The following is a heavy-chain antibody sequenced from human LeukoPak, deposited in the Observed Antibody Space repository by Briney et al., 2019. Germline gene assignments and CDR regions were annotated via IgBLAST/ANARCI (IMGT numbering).Heavy chain of an antibody. CDR3: ARGLGAYNWFDP. J-gene: IGHJ5*02. D-gene: IGHD3-10*01. Sequence: PGGSLRLSCAASGFTFSSYSMNWVRQAPGKGLEWVSSISSSSSYIYYADSVKGRFTISRDNAKNSLYLQMNSLRAEDTAVYYCARGLGAYNWFDPWGQGTLVTVSS. CDR2: ISSSSSYI. V-gene: IGHV3-21*01. CDR1: GFTFSSYS.